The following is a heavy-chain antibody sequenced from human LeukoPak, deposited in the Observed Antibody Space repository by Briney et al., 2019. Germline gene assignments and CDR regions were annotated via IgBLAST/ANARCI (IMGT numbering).Heavy chain of an antibody. CDR1: GVSISSSNSY. Sequence: SETLSLTCSVAGVSISSSNSYWGWIRQPPGKGLEWIGSIYYTGNTYYNASLKSRVTISIDTSKNQFSLKLTSVTAADTAVYYCAKQTGSGLFILPGGQGTLVTVSS. D-gene: IGHD3/OR15-3a*01. J-gene: IGHJ4*02. CDR3: AKQTGSGLFILP. CDR2: IYYTGNT. V-gene: IGHV4-39*01.